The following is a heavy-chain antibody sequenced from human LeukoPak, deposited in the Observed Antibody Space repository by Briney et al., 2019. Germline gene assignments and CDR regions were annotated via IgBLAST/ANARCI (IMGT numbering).Heavy chain of an antibody. Sequence: QPGGSLRLSCAASGFTFSTYAVNWVRQAPGKGLEWVSTISGSGDSTYYADSVKGRFTISRDNAENSLYLQMNSLRAEDTAVYYCARETTGFDYWGQGTLVTVSS. D-gene: IGHD1-1*01. V-gene: IGHV3-23*01. CDR3: ARETTGFDY. CDR2: ISGSGDST. CDR1: GFTFSTYA. J-gene: IGHJ4*02.